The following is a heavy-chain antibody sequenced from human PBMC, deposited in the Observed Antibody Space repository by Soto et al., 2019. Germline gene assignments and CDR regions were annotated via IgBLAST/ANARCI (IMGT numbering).Heavy chain of an antibody. V-gene: IGHV4-59*01. CDR2: IYYSGST. CDR3: ARAGYYDTSGSSYFDY. D-gene: IGHD3-22*01. Sequence: SETLSLTCTVSGGSISSYYWSWIRQPPGKGLEWIGYIYYSGSTNYNPSLKSRVTISVDTSKNQFSLKLSSVTAADTAVYYCARAGYYDTSGSSYFDYWGQGTLVTVS. CDR1: GGSISSYY. J-gene: IGHJ4*02.